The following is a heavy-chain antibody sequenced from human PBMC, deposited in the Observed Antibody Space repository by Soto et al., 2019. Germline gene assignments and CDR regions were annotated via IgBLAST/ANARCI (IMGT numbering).Heavy chain of an antibody. CDR1: GSTFSTYA. CDR2: VIPIFGTS. J-gene: IGHJ6*02. CDR3: ARVSVFLATRLYYHYALDV. D-gene: IGHD1-26*01. V-gene: IGHV1-69*01. Sequence: YSVQVSCKASGSTFSTYAISWVLQAPGQGLAWMGGVIPIFGTSTYAQNFQGRVTITADESTSTAYMELSRLRSEDTAVYYCARVSVFLATRLYYHYALDVWGQGTTVTVSS.